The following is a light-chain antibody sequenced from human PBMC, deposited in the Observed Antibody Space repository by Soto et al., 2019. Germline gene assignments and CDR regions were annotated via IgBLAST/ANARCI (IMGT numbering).Light chain of an antibody. CDR1: QSVGSS. Sequence: EIVLTQSPGTLSLSPGERATLSCRASQSVGSSLAWYQQKPGQAPRLLIYDASNRANGIPAKFSGSGSGTNFTITISNLEPEDFAVYYCQQRSNSPLFSGGTKVEIK. CDR3: QQRSNSPL. J-gene: IGKJ4*01. V-gene: IGKV3-11*01. CDR2: DAS.